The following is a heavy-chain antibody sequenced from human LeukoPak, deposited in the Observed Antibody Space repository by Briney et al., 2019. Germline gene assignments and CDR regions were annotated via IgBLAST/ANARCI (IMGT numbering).Heavy chain of an antibody. CDR3: ARLTMVRGVTPYYFDY. D-gene: IGHD3-10*01. CDR2: IYYSGST. V-gene: IGHV4-59*01. Sequence: SETLSLTRTVSGGSISSYYWSWIRQPPGKGLEWIGYIYYSGSTNYNPSLKSRVTISVDTPKNQFSLKLSSVTAADTAVYYCARLTMVRGVTPYYFDYWGQGTLVTVSS. J-gene: IGHJ4*02. CDR1: GGSISSYY.